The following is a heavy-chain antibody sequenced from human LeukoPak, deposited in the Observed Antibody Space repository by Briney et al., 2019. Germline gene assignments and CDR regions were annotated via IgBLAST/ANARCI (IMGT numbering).Heavy chain of an antibody. Sequence: GGSLRLSCAASGFTFSSYVMHWVRQAPGKGLEWVAIISYDGSNEYYADSVKGRFTISRDNSKNTLYLQMNSLRAEDTAVYYCAKDIQSYYDSSGYYGPAIDYWGQGTLVTVSS. D-gene: IGHD3-22*01. CDR2: ISYDGSNE. V-gene: IGHV3-30*04. CDR1: GFTFSSYV. CDR3: AKDIQSYYDSSGYYGPAIDY. J-gene: IGHJ4*02.